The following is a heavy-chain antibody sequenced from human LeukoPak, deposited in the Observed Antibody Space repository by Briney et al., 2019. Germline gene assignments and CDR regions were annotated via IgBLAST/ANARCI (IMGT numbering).Heavy chain of an antibody. J-gene: IGHJ4*02. CDR2: INPNSGGT. D-gene: IGHD5-24*01. CDR1: GYPFTSYY. V-gene: IGHV1-2*02. Sequence: ASVKVSCKASGYPFTSYYMHWVRQAPGQGLEWMGWINPNSGGTNYAQKFQGRVTMTRDTSISTAYMELSRLRSDDTAVYYCARGGYDGYNYNDYWGQGTLVTVSS. CDR3: ARGGYDGYNYNDY.